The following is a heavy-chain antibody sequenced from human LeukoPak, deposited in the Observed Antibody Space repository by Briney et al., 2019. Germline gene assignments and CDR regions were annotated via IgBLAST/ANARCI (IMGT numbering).Heavy chain of an antibody. CDR1: GFTFSSYA. V-gene: IGHV3-23*01. J-gene: IGHJ2*01. CDR3: ARDIEGYFDF. D-gene: IGHD2-15*01. Sequence: GGSLRLSCAASGFTFSSYAMSWVRQAPGKGLEWVSAISGSGGSTYYADSVKGRFTISRDYSKNTVFLQMNSLRAEDTAVYYCARDIEGYFDFWGRGTLVTVSS. CDR2: ISGSGGST.